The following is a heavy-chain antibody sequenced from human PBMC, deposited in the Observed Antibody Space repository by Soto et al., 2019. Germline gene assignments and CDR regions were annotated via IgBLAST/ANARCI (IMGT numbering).Heavy chain of an antibody. CDR1: GGTLSDHG. CDR2: IIPVFNTA. Sequence: QVQLEQSGAEVKKPGSSVKISCKASGGTLSDHGVSWLRQAPGQGLEWVGGIIPVFNTAKYAPKFQGRVTIAADKSTNIAYMELGSLRSDDTAFYYCARGVYGSGNYYTGPSAFDIWGQGTVVIVSS. CDR3: ARGVYGSGNYYTGPSAFDI. V-gene: IGHV1-69*06. D-gene: IGHD3-10*01. J-gene: IGHJ3*02.